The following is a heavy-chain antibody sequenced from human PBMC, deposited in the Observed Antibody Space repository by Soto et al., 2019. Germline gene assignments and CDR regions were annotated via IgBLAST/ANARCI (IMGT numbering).Heavy chain of an antibody. CDR1: GYTFTAYA. V-gene: IGHV1-3*05. J-gene: IGHJ4*02. D-gene: IGHD3-16*02. Sequence: QVQLVQSGAEEKKPGASVKVSCETSGYTFTAYAIHWVRQAPGQTLEWMGWINAANGNTRSAQKFQTRLTLTRDTSPTTAYMDLSRPRFQDTAVYYRARSAISPSGGLIGPFDFWGQGNLVAVSS. CDR3: ARSAISPSGGLIGPFDF. CDR2: INAANGNT.